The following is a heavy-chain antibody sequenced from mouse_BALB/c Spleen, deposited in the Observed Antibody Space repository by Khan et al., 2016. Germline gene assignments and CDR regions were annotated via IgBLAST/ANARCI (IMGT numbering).Heavy chain of an antibody. CDR2: INTYSGES. CDR3: ARYRYCYGSGSNFEV. Sequence: QIQLVQSGPELKKPGKTVKISCKASGYTFTNYGMNWVKQAPGKGLKWMGWINTYSGESTYADDFKGRIAFSLDNSDNTVYLQIHNLNNEDTATYYSARYRYCYGSGSNFEVWGAGTTVTVAS. CDR1: GYTFTNYG. V-gene: IGHV9-3-1*01. D-gene: IGHD1-1*01. J-gene: IGHJ1*01.